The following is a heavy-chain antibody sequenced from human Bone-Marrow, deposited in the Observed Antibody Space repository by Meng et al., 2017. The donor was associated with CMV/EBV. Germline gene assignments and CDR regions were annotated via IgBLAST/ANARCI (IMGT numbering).Heavy chain of an antibody. J-gene: IGHJ5*02. CDR2: ISAYNGNT. V-gene: IGHV1-18*04. Sequence: QVQLVQSGAEVKKPGASVKVSCKASVYSFTGYYMHWVRQAPGQGLEWMGWISAYNGNTNYAQKLQGRVTMTTDTSTSTAYMELRSLRSDDTAVYYCARAANYDFWSGYYLGSNWFDPWGQGTLVTVSS. CDR1: VYSFTGYY. D-gene: IGHD3-3*01. CDR3: ARAANYDFWSGYYLGSNWFDP.